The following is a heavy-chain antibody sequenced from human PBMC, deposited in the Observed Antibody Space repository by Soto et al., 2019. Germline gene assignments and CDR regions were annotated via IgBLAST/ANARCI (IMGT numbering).Heavy chain of an antibody. D-gene: IGHD3-22*01. J-gene: IGHJ4*02. V-gene: IGHV4-61*01. CDR3: ASSYYDSSGSMAPIDY. Sequence: PSETLSLTCTVSGDSVSGDNYYWTWIRQPPGKGLEWIGYIYSSGSTNYNPSLKSRVTISLDTSSNQFSLKLTSVTAADTAMYYXASSYYDSSGSMAPIDYWGQGTLVTVSS. CDR2: IYSSGST. CDR1: GDSVSGDNYY.